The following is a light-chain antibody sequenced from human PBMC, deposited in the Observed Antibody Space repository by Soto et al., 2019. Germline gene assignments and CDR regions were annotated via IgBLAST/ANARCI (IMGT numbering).Light chain of an antibody. V-gene: IGKV3-11*01. J-gene: IGKJ2*01. Sequence: EIVLTQSPATLSLSPGERATLSCRASQSVSSYLAWYQQKPGQAPRLLIYDASNRATGIPARLSGSGSGTDFALTISSLGPEDFAVYYCQQRSNWPPYTFGRGTKLEIK. CDR2: DAS. CDR1: QSVSSY. CDR3: QQRSNWPPYT.